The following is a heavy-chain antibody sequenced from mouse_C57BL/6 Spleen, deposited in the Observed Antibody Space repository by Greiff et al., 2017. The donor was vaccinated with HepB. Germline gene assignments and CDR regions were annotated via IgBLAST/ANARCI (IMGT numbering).Heavy chain of an antibody. V-gene: IGHV1-82*01. CDR1: GYAFSSSW. CDR3: ASDKIYYGTDY. CDR2: IYPGDGDT. Sequence: VQLQQSGPELVKPGASVKISCKASGYAFSSSWMNWVKQRPGKGLEWIGRIYPGDGDTNYNGKFKGKATLTADKSSSTAYMQLSSLTSEDSAVYCCASDKIYYGTDYWGQGTTLTVSS. J-gene: IGHJ2*01. D-gene: IGHD2-1*01.